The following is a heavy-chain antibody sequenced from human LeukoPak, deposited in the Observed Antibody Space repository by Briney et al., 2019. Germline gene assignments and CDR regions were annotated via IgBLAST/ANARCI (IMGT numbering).Heavy chain of an antibody. CDR1: GFTFSDYH. J-gene: IGHJ4*02. Sequence: PGGSLRLSCAASGFTFSDYHMNWIRQAPGKGLEWMATIKNDGSDKYYVDSVEGRFTLSRDNAKNSVYLQMNSLRVEDTAVYYCVNLGYSDGGQGTLVTVSS. V-gene: IGHV3-7*01. D-gene: IGHD5-12*01. CDR3: VNLGYSD. CDR2: IKNDGSDK.